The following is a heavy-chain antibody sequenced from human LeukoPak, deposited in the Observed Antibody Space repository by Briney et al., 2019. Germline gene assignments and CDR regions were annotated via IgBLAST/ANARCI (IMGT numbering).Heavy chain of an antibody. CDR2: IGTAGDT. D-gene: IGHD6-6*01. Sequence: GGSLRLSCAASGFTFSSYDMHWVRHATGKGLEWVSAIGTAGDTYYPGSVKGRFTISRENAKNSLYLQMNSLRAGDTAVYYCARGSTAARRHAFDIWGQGTMVTVSS. V-gene: IGHV3-13*01. CDR3: ARGSTAARRHAFDI. J-gene: IGHJ3*02. CDR1: GFTFSSYD.